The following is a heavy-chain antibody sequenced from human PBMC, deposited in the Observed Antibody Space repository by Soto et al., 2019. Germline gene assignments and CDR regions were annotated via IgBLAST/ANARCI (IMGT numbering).Heavy chain of an antibody. CDR3: ARVDVVVAADAFDI. J-gene: IGHJ3*02. D-gene: IGHD2-15*01. Sequence: QVQLVESGGGVVQPGRSLRLSCAASEFTFSNFGMHWVRQAPGKGLEWVAVIYYDGSNEYYADSVKGRLTISRDNSKNTLYLQMTSLRAEDTAVYYCARVDVVVAADAFDIWGQGTMVTVSS. V-gene: IGHV3-33*01. CDR1: EFTFSNFG. CDR2: IYYDGSNE.